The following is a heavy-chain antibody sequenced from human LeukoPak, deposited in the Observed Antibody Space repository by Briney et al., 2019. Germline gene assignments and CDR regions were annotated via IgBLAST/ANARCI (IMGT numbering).Heavy chain of an antibody. V-gene: IGHV3-9*01. Sequence: GGSLRLSCAASGFIFDYSAMHWVRHAPGKALEWVSGISWSSGTILYADSVKGRFTISRYNAKNSLYLQMDSLRPEDTALYYCARAPTSLASFSYFDCCDQALLVTVSS. CDR3: ARAPTSLASFSYFDC. J-gene: IGHJ4*02. CDR2: ISWSSGTI. D-gene: IGHD3-10*01. CDR1: GFIFDYSA.